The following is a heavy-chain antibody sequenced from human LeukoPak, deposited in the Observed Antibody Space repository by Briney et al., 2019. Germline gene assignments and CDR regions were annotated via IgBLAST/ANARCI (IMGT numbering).Heavy chain of an antibody. CDR3: ARGAEAETSPLDF. CDR2: INPKSGAA. CDR1: GYIFSDYY. D-gene: IGHD6-13*01. V-gene: IGHV1-2*02. J-gene: IGHJ4*02. Sequence: ASVKVSCEASGYIFSDYYMHWVRQAPGQGLEWLGWINPKSGAADYAQRFRGRVTMTRDTSINTDYMEMKRVTSDDTAVYYCARGAEAETSPLDFWGQGTLVTVSS.